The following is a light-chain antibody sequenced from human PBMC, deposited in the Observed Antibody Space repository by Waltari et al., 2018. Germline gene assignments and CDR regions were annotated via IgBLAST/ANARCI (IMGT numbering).Light chain of an antibody. CDR1: SLRTYY. Sequence: SSELTQDPAVSVALGQTVRITCQGDSLRTYYVSWFQQKAGQAPTLVIYGKNNRPSWIPDRFSGSTTGSRASLTVSGAQAEDEADYYCHSRDSNGDVLIGGGTKVTVV. J-gene: IGLJ2*01. CDR2: GKN. V-gene: IGLV3-19*01. CDR3: HSRDSNGDVL.